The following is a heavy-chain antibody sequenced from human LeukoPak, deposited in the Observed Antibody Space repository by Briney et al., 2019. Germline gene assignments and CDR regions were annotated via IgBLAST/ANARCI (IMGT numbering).Heavy chain of an antibody. V-gene: IGHV4-4*07. CDR3: ARDNGVVVPAATPYYYYYMDV. CDR2: IYTSRST. Sequence: PSETLSLTCTVSGGSISSYYWSWIRQPAGKGLEWIGRIYTSRSTNYNPSLKSRVTMSVDTSKNQFSLKLSSVTAADTAVYYCARDNGVVVPAATPYYYYYMDVWGKGTTVTVSS. D-gene: IGHD2-2*01. CDR1: GGSISSYY. J-gene: IGHJ6*03.